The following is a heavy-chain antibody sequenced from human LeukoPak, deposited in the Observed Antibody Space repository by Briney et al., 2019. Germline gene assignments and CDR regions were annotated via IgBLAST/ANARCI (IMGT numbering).Heavy chain of an antibody. CDR2: INPSGGST. D-gene: IGHD3-10*01. Sequence: ASVKVSCKASGYTFTSYYMHWVRQAPGQGLEWMGIINPSGGSTSYAQKFQGRVTMTRDTSTSTVYMELSSLRAEDTAVYYCARDHEYYYGSGSYYPGGCDYWGQGTLVTVSS. V-gene: IGHV1-46*01. J-gene: IGHJ4*02. CDR3: ARDHEYYYGSGSYYPGGCDY. CDR1: GYTFTSYY.